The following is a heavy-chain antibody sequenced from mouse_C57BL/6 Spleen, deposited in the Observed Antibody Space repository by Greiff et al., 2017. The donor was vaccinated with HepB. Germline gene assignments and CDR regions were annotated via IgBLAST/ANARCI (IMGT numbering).Heavy chain of an antibody. CDR1: GFTFSSYG. V-gene: IGHV5-6*01. CDR2: ISSGGSYT. J-gene: IGHJ2*01. CDR3: ARQGEGLDY. Sequence: VQLKESGGDLVKPGGSLKLSCAASGFTFSSYGMSWVRQTPDKRLEWVATISSGGSYTYYPDSVKGRFTISRDNAKNTLYLQMSSLKSEDTAMYYCARQGEGLDYWGQGTTLTVSS.